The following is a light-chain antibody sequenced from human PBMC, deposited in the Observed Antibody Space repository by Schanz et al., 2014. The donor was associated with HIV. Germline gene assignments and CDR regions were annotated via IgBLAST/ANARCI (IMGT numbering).Light chain of an antibody. Sequence: QSVLTQPPSVSGAPGQRVTISCTGSSSNIGSGYDVHWYQQLPGTAPKLLIYASINRPSGVPDRFSGSKSGTSASLAISGLQSEDEADYYCATWDGSLNGRVFGGGTKLTVL. J-gene: IGLJ3*02. CDR3: ATWDGSLNGRV. CDR1: SSNIGSGYD. V-gene: IGLV1-40*01. CDR2: ASI.